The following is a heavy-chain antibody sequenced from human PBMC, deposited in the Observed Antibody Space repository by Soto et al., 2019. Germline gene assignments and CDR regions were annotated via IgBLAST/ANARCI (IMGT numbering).Heavy chain of an antibody. D-gene: IGHD6-13*01. Sequence: SVKVSCKASGGGNLRDYRTTWVRRAPGQGLEWMGRIIPNLGIANYAQKFQGRVTITADKSTSTAYMELSSLRSEDTAVYYCATRTEAEHDYWGQGTLVTVSS. CDR3: ATRTEAEHDY. J-gene: IGHJ4*02. V-gene: IGHV1-69*02. CDR1: GGGNLRDYR. CDR2: IIPNLGIA.